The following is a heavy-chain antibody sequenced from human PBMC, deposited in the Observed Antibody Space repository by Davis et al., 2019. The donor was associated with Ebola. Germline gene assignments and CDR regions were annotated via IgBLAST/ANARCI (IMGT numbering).Heavy chain of an antibody. CDR2: INSGGSYI. Sequence: GESLKISCAASGFTFSTYGMTWVRQAPGKGLEWVSHINSGGSYISYTDSVKGRFIISRDDAKSTVYLQMNSLRAEDTAVYYCATKQGDYWGQGTLVTVSS. J-gene: IGHJ4*02. CDR1: GFTFSTYG. V-gene: IGHV3-21*05. CDR3: ATKQGDY.